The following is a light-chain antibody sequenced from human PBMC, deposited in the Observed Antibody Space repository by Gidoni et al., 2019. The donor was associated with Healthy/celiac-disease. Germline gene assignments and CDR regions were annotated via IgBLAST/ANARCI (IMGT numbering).Light chain of an antibody. J-gene: IGKJ1*01. V-gene: IGKV3-20*01. CDR2: GAS. CDR1: QSVSSSY. CDR3: QQYGSSPRT. Sequence: EIVLTQSPGTLSLSPGERATLSCRASQSVSSSYLAWYQQKPCQAPRLLIYGASSRATGNPDRFSGSGSGTDFTLTISRLEPEDFAVYYCQQYGSSPRTFGQGTKVEIK.